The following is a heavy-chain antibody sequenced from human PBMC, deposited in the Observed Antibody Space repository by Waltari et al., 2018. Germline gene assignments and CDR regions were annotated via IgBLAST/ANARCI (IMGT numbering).Heavy chain of an antibody. CDR2: IYYSGST. D-gene: IGHD2-8*01. J-gene: IGHJ4*02. V-gene: IGHV4-59*01. CDR3: ASLYCTNGVCYLDY. Sequence: QVQLQESGPGLVKPSETLSLTCTVSGGSISSYYWSWIRQPPGKGLEWIGYIYYSGSTNYNPSPQIRVTRSVDPSKNQFSRKLSSVTAADTAVYYCASLYCTNGVCYLDYWGQGTLVTVSS. CDR1: GGSISSYY.